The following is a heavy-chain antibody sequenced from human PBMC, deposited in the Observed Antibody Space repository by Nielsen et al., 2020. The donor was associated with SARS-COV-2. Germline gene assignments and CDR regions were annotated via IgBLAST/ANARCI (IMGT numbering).Heavy chain of an antibody. CDR2: ISAYNGNT. V-gene: IGHV1-18*01. J-gene: IGHJ4*02. CDR1: GYTFTTYG. CDR3: ARDPSSGGVPDY. Sequence: ASVKVSCKASGYTFTTYGISWVRQAPGQGLEWMGWISAYNGNTNYAQKLQGRVTMTTDTSTSTAYMELRSLRSDDTAVYYCARDPSSGGVPDYWGQGTLVTVSS. D-gene: IGHD3-16*01.